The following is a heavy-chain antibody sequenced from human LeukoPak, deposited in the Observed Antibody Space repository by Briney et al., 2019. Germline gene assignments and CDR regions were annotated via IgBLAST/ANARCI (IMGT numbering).Heavy chain of an antibody. CDR1: GFTFSSYG. D-gene: IGHD6-13*01. CDR3: ARGFSPLEIAAAPFDY. J-gene: IGHJ4*02. CDR2: IWYDGSNK. Sequence: GGSLRLSCAASGFTFSSYGMHWVRQAPGKGLEWVAVIWYDGSNKYYADSVKGRFTISRDNSKNTLYLQMNSLRAEDTAVYYCARGFSPLEIAAAPFDYWGQGTLVTVSS. V-gene: IGHV3-33*08.